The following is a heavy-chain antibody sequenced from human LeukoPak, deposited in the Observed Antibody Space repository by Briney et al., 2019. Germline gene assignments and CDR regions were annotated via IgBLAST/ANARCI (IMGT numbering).Heavy chain of an antibody. V-gene: IGHV1-46*01. D-gene: IGHD6-19*01. Sequence: XPXXXLXXMGIINPSGGSTNYAQKFQGRVTMTRDMSTSTVYMELSSLRSEDTAVYYCARDGVAGVYYFDYWGQGTLVTVSS. J-gene: IGHJ4*02. CDR3: ARDGVAGVYYFDY. CDR2: INPSGGST.